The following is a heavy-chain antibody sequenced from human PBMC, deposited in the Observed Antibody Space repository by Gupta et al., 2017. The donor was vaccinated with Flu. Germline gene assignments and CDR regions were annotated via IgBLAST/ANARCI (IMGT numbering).Heavy chain of an antibody. J-gene: IGHJ4*02. CDR1: GFSSSYYS. CDR3: ARDQGTLVSGTGGFN. V-gene: IGHV3-21*06. Sequence: EVQLVESGGGLVKPGGSLRLSCATSGFSSSYYSMNWVRQAPGKGLEWVSSISRSGTYIHYSDSVKGRFIISRDNAKNSLHLQMNSLRAEDTAFYYCARDQGTLVSGTGGFNWGQGTLVTVS. D-gene: IGHD7-27*01. CDR2: ISRSGTYI.